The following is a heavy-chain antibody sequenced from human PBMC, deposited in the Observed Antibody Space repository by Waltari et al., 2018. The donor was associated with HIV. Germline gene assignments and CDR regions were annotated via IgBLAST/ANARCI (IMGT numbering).Heavy chain of an antibody. CDR3: ASLYNYVWGSPLPFDY. V-gene: IGHV3-74*01. Sequence: EVQLVESGGGLVQPGGSLRLSCAASGFTFSSYWMHWVRQAPGKGLVLVARINSEGSSKNYADSVKGRFTITRDNAKNTVYLQMNSLRAEDTALYYCASLYNYVWGSPLPFDYWGQGTLVTVSS. D-gene: IGHD3-16*01. J-gene: IGHJ4*02. CDR2: INSEGSSK. CDR1: GFTFSSYW.